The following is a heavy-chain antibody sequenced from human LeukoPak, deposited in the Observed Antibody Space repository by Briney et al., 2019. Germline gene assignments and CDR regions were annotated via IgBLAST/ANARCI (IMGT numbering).Heavy chain of an antibody. CDR1: GFTFSSYA. CDR3: ARSSGWYKGSYFDY. V-gene: IGHV3-9*03. J-gene: IGHJ4*02. Sequence: GGSLRLSCAASGFTFSSYAMSWVRQAPGKGLEWVSGISWNSGSIGYADSVKGRFTISRDNAKNSLYLQMNSLRAEDMALYYCARSSGWYKGSYFDYWGQGTLVTVSS. CDR2: ISWNSGSI. D-gene: IGHD6-19*01.